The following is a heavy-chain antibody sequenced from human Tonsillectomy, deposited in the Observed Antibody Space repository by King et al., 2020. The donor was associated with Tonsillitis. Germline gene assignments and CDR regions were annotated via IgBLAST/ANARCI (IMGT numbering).Heavy chain of an antibody. D-gene: IGHD6-19*01. Sequence: VQLQQWGAGLLKPSETLSLTCGVYGESLSGYYWSWIRQPPGKGLEWIGEIHHSGSTNYNPSLKSRVTISVDTSKNQFSLTLSSVTAADTAVYYCARRGSGYSGWYLGYWGPGTLVTVSS. V-gene: IGHV4-34*01. CDR2: IHHSGST. CDR1: GESLSGYY. CDR3: ARRGSGYSGWYLGY. J-gene: IGHJ4*02.